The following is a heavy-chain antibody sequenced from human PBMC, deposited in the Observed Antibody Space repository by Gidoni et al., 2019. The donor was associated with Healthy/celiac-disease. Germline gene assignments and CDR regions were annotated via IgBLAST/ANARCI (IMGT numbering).Heavy chain of an antibody. CDR2: ISWNSGSI. V-gene: IGHV3-9*01. Sequence: EVQLVDSGGGLVQPARSLRPSCAASGFTFADYAMHWVRQAPGKGLEWVSGISWNSGSIGYADSVKGRFTISRDNAKNSLYLQMNSLRAEDTALYYCAKDIGAATMGGYAFDIWGQGTMVTVSS. D-gene: IGHD5-12*01. CDR3: AKDIGAATMGGYAFDI. CDR1: GFTFADYA. J-gene: IGHJ3*02.